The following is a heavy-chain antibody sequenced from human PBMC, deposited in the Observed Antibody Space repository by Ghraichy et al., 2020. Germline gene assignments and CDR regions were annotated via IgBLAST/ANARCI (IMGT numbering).Heavy chain of an antibody. CDR1: GGSISSRTYQ. V-gene: IGHV4-39*02. CDR3: ASGKVSLATVFDS. D-gene: IGHD6-13*01. J-gene: IGHJ4*02. Sequence: PETLSLTCIVSGGSISSRTYQWGWIRQPPGKGLEWIGTMYYSGSTYYNPSLKSRLTISVDTSKNHFSLKLSSVTAADTAVYFCASGKVSLATVFDSWGQGILVTVSS. CDR2: MYYSGST.